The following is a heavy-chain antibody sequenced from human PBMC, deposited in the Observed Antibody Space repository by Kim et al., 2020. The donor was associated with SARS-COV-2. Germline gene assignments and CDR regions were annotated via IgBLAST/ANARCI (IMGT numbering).Heavy chain of an antibody. CDR3: ARGYCSSSNCYLRYYYGLDV. J-gene: IGHJ6*02. CDR1: GFSFDDYG. CDR2: ITWNDDST. D-gene: IGHD2-2*01. Sequence: GGSLRLSCAASGFSFDDYGMSWVRQAPGKGLEWVSGITWNDDSTGYADSEKGRFTISRDNAKNSLYLQMNSLRAEDTASYFCARGYCSSSNCYLRYYYGLDVWGQGTTVTVSS. V-gene: IGHV3-20*04.